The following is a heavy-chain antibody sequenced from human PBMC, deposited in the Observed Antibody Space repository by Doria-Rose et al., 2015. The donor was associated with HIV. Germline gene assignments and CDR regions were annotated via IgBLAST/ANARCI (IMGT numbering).Heavy chain of an antibody. D-gene: IGHD6-13*01. CDR1: GVSLSSPGMG. CDR3: ARIKSSRWYHKYYFDF. Sequence: QITLKESGPVLVKPTETLTLTCTVSGVSLSSPGMGVSRIRQPPGKALEWLANIFSDDERSYKPSRKSRLTISRGTSKSQVVLTMTDMDPVDTATYYCARIKSSRWYHKYYFDFWGQGTLVIVSA. V-gene: IGHV2-26*01. J-gene: IGHJ4*02. CDR2: IFSDDER.